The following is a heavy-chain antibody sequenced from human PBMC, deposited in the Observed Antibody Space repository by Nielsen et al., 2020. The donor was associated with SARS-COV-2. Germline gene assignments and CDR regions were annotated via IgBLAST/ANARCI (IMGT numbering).Heavy chain of an antibody. Sequence: WIRQPPGKGLEWVSYISGSSSAIQYADSVKGRFTISRDNAKNSLYLQMNSLRAEDTAVYYCASHNYGDHTIDYWGQGTLVTVSS. V-gene: IGHV3-11*01. J-gene: IGHJ4*02. D-gene: IGHD4-17*01. CDR2: ISGSSSAI. CDR3: ASHNYGDHTIDY.